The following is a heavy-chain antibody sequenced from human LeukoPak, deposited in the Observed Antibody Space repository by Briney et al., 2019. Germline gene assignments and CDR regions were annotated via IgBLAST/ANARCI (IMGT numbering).Heavy chain of an antibody. V-gene: IGHV4-39*01. D-gene: IGHD5-24*01. CDR1: GGSISSSSYY. J-gene: IGHJ6*03. CDR2: IYYSGST. CDR3: ARLQRNYYYYMVV. Sequence: SETLSLTCTVSGGSISSSSYYWGWIRQPPGKGLEWIGSIYYSGSTYYNSSLKSRLTISVDTSKNQFSLKLSSVTAADTAVYYCARLQRNYYYYMVVWGKGTTVTVSS.